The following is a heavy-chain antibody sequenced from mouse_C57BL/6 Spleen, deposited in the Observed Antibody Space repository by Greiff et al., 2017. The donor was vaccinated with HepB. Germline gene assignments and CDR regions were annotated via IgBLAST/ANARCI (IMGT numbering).Heavy chain of an antibody. V-gene: IGHV1-54*01. CDR1: GYAFTNYL. CDR3: ARSDYGSLGY. D-gene: IGHD1-1*01. J-gene: IGHJ2*01. Sequence: QVQLQQSGAELVRPGTSVKVSCKASGYAFTNYLIEWVKQRPGQGLEWIGVINPGSGGTNSNEKFKGKATLTADKSSSTAYMQLSSLTSEDSAVYFCARSDYGSLGYWGQGTTLTVSS. CDR2: INPGSGGT.